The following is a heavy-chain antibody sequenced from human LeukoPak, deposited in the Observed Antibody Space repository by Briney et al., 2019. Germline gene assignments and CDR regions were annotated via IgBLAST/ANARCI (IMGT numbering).Heavy chain of an antibody. D-gene: IGHD6-13*01. J-gene: IGHJ3*02. CDR1: GGSISSYY. CDR3: ARGSSSWYDAFDI. CDR2: IYYSGST. V-gene: IGHV4-59*01. Sequence: SETLSLTCTVSGGSISSYYWSWIRQPPGKGLEWIGYIYYSGSTNYNPSLKSRVTISVDTSKNQFSLKLSSVTAADTAVYYCARGSSSWYDAFDIWGQGTMVTVSS.